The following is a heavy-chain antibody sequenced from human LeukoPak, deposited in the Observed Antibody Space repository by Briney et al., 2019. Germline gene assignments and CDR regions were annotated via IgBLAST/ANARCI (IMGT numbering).Heavy chain of an antibody. D-gene: IGHD6-19*01. Sequence: SVKVSCKASGGTFSSYAISWVRQAPGQGLEWMGGIIPIFGTANYAQKFQGRVSMTRNTSISTAYMELSSLRSEDTAVYYCARAKNSGWYQLMDSWGQETLVTVSS. V-gene: IGHV1-69*05. CDR1: GGTFSSYA. J-gene: IGHJ4*02. CDR3: ARAKNSGWYQLMDS. CDR2: IIPIFGTA.